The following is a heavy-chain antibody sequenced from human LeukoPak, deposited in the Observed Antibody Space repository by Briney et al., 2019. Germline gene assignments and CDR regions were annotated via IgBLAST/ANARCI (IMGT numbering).Heavy chain of an antibody. CDR1: GGSFSGYY. CDR3: ARRRVVNPLYDAFDT. D-gene: IGHD2-2*01. J-gene: IGHJ3*02. CDR2: IYTSGST. V-gene: IGHV4-59*10. Sequence: SETLSLTCAVYGGSFSGYYWSWIRQPAGKGLEWIGRIYTSGSTNYNPSLKSRVTMSVDTSKNQFSLKLSSVTAADTAVYYCARRRVVNPLYDAFDTWGQGTMVTVSS.